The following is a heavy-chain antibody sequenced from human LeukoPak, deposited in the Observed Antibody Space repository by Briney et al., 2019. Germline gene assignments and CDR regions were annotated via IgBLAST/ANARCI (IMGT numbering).Heavy chain of an antibody. CDR2: ISSSSSYI. V-gene: IGHV3-21*01. Sequence: GGSLRLSCAASGFTFSSYSMNWVRQAPGKGLEWVSSISSSSSYIYYADSVKGRFTISRDNAKNSLYLQMNSLRAEDTAVYYCARDSYYDSSGYYYLDYWGQGTLVTVSS. CDR1: GFTFSSYS. D-gene: IGHD3-22*01. CDR3: ARDSYYDSSGYYYLDY. J-gene: IGHJ4*02.